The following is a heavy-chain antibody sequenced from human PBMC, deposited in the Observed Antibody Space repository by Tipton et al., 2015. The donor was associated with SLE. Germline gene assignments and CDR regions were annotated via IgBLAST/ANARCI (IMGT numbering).Heavy chain of an antibody. CDR3: ARDSDYGDYVGYFDY. CDR2: IYTSGST. V-gene: IGHV4-61*02. CDR1: GGSISSGSYY. D-gene: IGHD4-17*01. Sequence: TLSLTCTVSGGSISSGSYYWSWIRQPAGKGLEWIGRIYTSGSTNYNPSPKSRVTISVDTSKNQFSLKLSSVTAADTAVYYCARDSDYGDYVGYFDYWGQGTLVTVSS. J-gene: IGHJ4*02.